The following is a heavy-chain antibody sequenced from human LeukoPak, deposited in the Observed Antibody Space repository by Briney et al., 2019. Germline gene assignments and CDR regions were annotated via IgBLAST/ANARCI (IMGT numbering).Heavy chain of an antibody. CDR3: ARGVWYYDFWSGYPTNWFDP. Sequence: ASVKVSCKASGYTFTGYYMHWVRQAPGQGLEWMGWINPNSGGTNYAQKFQGRVTMTRDTSISTAYMELSRLRSDDTAVYYCARGVWYYDFWSGYPTNWFDPWGQGTLVTVSS. CDR2: INPNSGGT. CDR1: GYTFTGYY. V-gene: IGHV1-2*02. J-gene: IGHJ5*02. D-gene: IGHD3-3*01.